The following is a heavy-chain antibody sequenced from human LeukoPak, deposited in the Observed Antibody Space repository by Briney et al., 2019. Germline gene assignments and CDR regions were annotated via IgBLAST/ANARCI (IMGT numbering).Heavy chain of an antibody. V-gene: IGHV4-34*01. Sequence: SETLSLTCAVYGGSFSGYYWSWIRQPPWKGLEWIGEINHSGSTNYNPSLKSRGTISVDTSKNQFSLKLSSVTAADPAVYYCAKGSRRYDILTRFDYWGQGTLVTVSS. D-gene: IGHD3-9*01. CDR2: INHSGST. CDR3: AKGSRRYDILTRFDY. CDR1: GGSFSGYY. J-gene: IGHJ4*02.